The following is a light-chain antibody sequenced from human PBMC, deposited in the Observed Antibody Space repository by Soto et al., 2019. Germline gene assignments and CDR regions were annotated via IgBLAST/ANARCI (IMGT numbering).Light chain of an antibody. CDR3: QQYGSSPWT. J-gene: IGKJ1*01. Sequence: EIVLTQSPGTLSLSPGERATLSCGASQSVSNSYIAWYQQKPGQAPRLLIYGASSSATGIPDRFSGSGSGTDFTLTVSRLEPEDFAVYYCQQYGSSPWTFGQGTKVEIK. CDR1: QSVSNSY. V-gene: IGKV3-20*01. CDR2: GAS.